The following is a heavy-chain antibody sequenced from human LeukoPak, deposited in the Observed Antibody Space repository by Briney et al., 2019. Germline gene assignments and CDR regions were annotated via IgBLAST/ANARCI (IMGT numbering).Heavy chain of an antibody. CDR1: GFTFSSYW. CDR2: IKQDGSEK. V-gene: IGHV3-7*03. Sequence: GGSLRLSCAASGFTFSSYWMSWVRQAPGKGLEWVANIKQDGSEKYYVDSVKGRFTISRDNAKNSLYLQMNSLRAEDTAVYYCARDFLAFTSIYGMDVWGKGTTATVSS. CDR3: ARDFLAFTSIYGMDV. J-gene: IGHJ6*04.